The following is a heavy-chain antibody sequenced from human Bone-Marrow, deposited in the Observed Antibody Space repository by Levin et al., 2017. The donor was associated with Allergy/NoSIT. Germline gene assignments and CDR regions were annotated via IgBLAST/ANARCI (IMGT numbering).Heavy chain of an antibody. CDR1: GFTFSSYS. D-gene: IGHD6-19*01. J-gene: IGHJ4*02. V-gene: IGHV3-21*01. CDR2: ISSSSSYI. CDR3: ARAGIAVAGTGTIDY. Sequence: GGSLRLSCAASGFTFSSYSMNWVRQAPGKGLEWVSSISSSSSYIYYADSVKGRFTISRDNAKNSLYLQMNSLRAEDTAVYYCARAGIAVAGTGTIDYWGQGTLVTVSS.